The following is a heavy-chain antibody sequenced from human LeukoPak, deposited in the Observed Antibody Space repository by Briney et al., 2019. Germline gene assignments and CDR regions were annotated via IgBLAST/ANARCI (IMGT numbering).Heavy chain of an antibody. Sequence: SETLSLTCTVSGGSISSGGYYWSWIRQHSGKGLEWIGYIYYSGSTDYNPSLKSRFTMSVDTSKNQFSLKLSSVTAADTAVYYCASADYDMAFDIWGQGTMVTVSS. CDR3: ASADYDMAFDI. J-gene: IGHJ3*02. V-gene: IGHV4-31*03. CDR1: GGSISSGGYY. D-gene: IGHD3-9*01. CDR2: IYYSGST.